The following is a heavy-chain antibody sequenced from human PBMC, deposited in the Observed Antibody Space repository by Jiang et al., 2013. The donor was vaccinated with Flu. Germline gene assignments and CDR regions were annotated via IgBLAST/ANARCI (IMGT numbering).Heavy chain of an antibody. CDR2: TYYRSKWYN. CDR1: GDSVSSNGVA. CDR3: TRGRMSAFDI. D-gene: IGHD2/OR15-2a*01. Sequence: QTLSLTCAISGDSVSSNGVAWNWIRQSPSRGLEWLGRTYYRSKWYNDYAVSVKSRIIIDPDTSKNQFPLQLNSVTPEDTAVYYCTRGRMSAFDIWGQGTMVTVSS. V-gene: IGHV6-1*01. J-gene: IGHJ3*02.